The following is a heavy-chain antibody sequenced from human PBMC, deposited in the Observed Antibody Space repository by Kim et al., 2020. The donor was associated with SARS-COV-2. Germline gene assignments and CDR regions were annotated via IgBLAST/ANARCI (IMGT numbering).Heavy chain of an antibody. V-gene: IGHV3-23*01. J-gene: IGHJ6*02. CDR2: IRGSGGRT. CDR1: GFTFSNYA. Sequence: GGSLRLSCEASGFTFSNYAMSWVRQAPGKGLEWVAGIRGSGGRTDYADSVKGRFTISRDNSKNTLYLEMNSLRADDTAVYYCAKDFAGGSIYYNYFGMDVWGHGTMVSVSS. CDR3: AKDFAGGSIYYNYFGMDV. D-gene: IGHD2-15*01.